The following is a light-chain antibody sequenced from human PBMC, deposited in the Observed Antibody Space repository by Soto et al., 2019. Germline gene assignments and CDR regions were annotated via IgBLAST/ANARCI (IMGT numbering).Light chain of an antibody. CDR1: NSDVGGYEY. Sequence: SALTQPPSASGSPGQSVTISCTGSNSDVGGYEYVSWYQQHPGKAPKLMIFEVNKRPSGVPNRFSGSKSGNTASLTVSGLQSEDEASYYCSSFAGANIWVFGGGTKLTVL. V-gene: IGLV2-8*01. CDR3: SSFAGANIWV. J-gene: IGLJ3*02. CDR2: EVN.